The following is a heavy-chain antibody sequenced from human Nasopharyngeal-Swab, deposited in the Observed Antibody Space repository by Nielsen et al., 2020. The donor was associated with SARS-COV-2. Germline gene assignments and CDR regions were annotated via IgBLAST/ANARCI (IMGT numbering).Heavy chain of an antibody. V-gene: IGHV3-23*01. CDR3: APSVRGIRMYAFDI. CDR1: GFTFSSYA. Sequence: GESLKLSCAASGFTFSSYAMSWVRQPPGKGLEWVSAISCSGGYTYFADSVKGRFTISRDNSKHKVYLQMNNLRAEDTAVFYCAPSVRGIRMYAFDIWGQGTIVTVSS. J-gene: IGHJ3*02. CDR2: ISCSGGYT. D-gene: IGHD3-10*02.